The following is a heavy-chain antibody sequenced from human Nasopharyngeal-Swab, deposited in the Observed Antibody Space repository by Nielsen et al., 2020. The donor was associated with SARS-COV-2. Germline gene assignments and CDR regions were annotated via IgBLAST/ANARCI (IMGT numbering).Heavy chain of an antibody. Sequence: ASVKVSCKASGYTFTSYDINWVRQATGQGLEWMGWMNPNSGNTGYAQKFQGRVTMTRNTSISTAYMELSSLRSDDTAVYYCAREVDYDSSGYYYFDYWGQGTLVTVSS. CDR2: MNPNSGNT. V-gene: IGHV1-8*01. CDR1: GYTFTSYD. D-gene: IGHD3-22*01. J-gene: IGHJ4*02. CDR3: AREVDYDSSGYYYFDY.